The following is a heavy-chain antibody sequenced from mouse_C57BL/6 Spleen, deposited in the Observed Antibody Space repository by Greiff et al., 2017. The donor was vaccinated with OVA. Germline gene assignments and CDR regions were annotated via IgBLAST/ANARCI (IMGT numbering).Heavy chain of an antibody. D-gene: IGHD2-4*01. CDR3: AWGGGLRYFDV. CDR1: GFTFSDYG. Sequence: EVKLMESGGGLVKPGGSLKLSCAASGFTFSDYGMHWVRQAPEKGLEWVAYISSGSSTIYYADTVKGRFTISRDNAKNTLFLQMTSLRSEDTAMYYCAWGGGLRYFDVWGTGTTVTVSS. CDR2: ISSGSSTI. J-gene: IGHJ1*03. V-gene: IGHV5-17*01.